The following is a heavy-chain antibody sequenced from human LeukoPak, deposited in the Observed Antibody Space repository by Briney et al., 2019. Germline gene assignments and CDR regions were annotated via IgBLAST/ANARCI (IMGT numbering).Heavy chain of an antibody. Sequence: PGGSLRLSCAAPGFTFSSYAMHWVRQAPGKGLEWVAVISYDGSNKYYADSVKGRFTISRDNSKNTLYLQMNSLRAEDTAVYYCAREGSYDILTDAFDIWGQGTMVTVSS. V-gene: IGHV3-30-3*01. J-gene: IGHJ3*02. CDR3: AREGSYDILTDAFDI. D-gene: IGHD3-9*01. CDR2: ISYDGSNK. CDR1: GFTFSSYA.